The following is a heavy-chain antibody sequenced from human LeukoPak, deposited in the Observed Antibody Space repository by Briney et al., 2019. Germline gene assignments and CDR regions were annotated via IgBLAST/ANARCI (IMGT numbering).Heavy chain of an antibody. CDR1: GGAISSYY. CDR3: ARSYYYDSSDYFDY. V-gene: IGHV4-59*01. CDR2: LYYSGST. Sequence: SETLSLTCTVSGGAISSYYWSWIRQPPGKRLEWIGYLYYSGSTNYNPSLKSRVTISVDTSKNQFSLKLSSVTAADTAVYYCARSYYYDSSDYFDYWGQGTLVTVSS. J-gene: IGHJ4*02. D-gene: IGHD3-22*01.